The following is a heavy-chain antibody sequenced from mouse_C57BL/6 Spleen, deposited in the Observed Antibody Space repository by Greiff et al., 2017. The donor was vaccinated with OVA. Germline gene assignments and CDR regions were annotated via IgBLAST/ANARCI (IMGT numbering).Heavy chain of an antibody. J-gene: IGHJ2*01. CDR1: GYTFTDYE. CDR3: TRDLLVDY. D-gene: IGHD2-10*01. V-gene: IGHV1-15*01. CDR2: IDPETGGT. Sequence: QVQLKESGAELVRPGASVTLSCKASGYTFTDYEMHWVKQTPVHGLEWIGAIDPETGGTAYNQKFKGKAILTADKSSSTAYMELRSLTSEDSAVYYCTRDLLVDYWGQGTTLTVSS.